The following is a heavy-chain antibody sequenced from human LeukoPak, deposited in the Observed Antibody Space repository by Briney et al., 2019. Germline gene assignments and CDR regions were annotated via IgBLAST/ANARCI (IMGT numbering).Heavy chain of an antibody. CDR3: AVIGELFDI. J-gene: IGHJ3*02. Sequence: PGRSLRLSCAASGFTFSSYAMHWVRQAPGKGLEWVAVISYDGSNKYYADSVKGRFTISRDNSKNTLYLQMNSLRAEDTAVYYCAVIGELFDIWGQGTMVTVSS. CDR1: GFTFSSYA. D-gene: IGHD3-10*01. CDR2: ISYDGSNK. V-gene: IGHV3-30*04.